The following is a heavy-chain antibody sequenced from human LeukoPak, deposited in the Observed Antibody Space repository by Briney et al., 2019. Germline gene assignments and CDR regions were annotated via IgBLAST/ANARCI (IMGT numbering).Heavy chain of an antibody. J-gene: IGHJ3*02. CDR1: AGSISSYY. Sequence: PSETLSLTCAVSAGSISSYYWSWIRQPPGKGLEWIGYIYYSGSTNYNPSLKTRVTISVDTSKNQFSLKLSSVTAADTAVYYCARGNQYYYDSSGYYPYDAFDIWGQGTMVTVSS. CDR3: ARGNQYYYDSSGYYPYDAFDI. D-gene: IGHD3-22*01. CDR2: IYYSGST. V-gene: IGHV4-59*01.